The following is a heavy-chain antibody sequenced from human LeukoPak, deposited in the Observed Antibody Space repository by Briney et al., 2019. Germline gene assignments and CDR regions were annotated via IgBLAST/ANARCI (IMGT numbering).Heavy chain of an antibody. CDR3: ARDALSYYYDSSGYGNWFDP. CDR2: INPNSGGT. V-gene: IGHV1-2*02. D-gene: IGHD3-22*01. CDR1: GYTFTGYY. J-gene: IGHJ5*02. Sequence: ASVKVSCKASGYTFTGYYMHWVRQAPEQGLEWMEWINPNSGGTNYAQKFQGRVTMTRDTSISTAYMELSRLRSDDTAVYYCARDALSYYYDSSGYGNWFDPWGQGTLVTVSS.